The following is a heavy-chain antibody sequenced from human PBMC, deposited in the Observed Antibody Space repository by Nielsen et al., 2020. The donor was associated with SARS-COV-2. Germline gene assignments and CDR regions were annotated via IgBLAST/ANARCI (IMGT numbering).Heavy chain of an antibody. Sequence: SETLSLTCTVSGGSISSSSYYWGWIRQPPGKGLEWIGSIYYSGSTYYNPSLKSRVTISVDTSKNQFSLKLSSVTAADTAVYYCARSMAGGASDAFDIWGQGTMVTVSS. CDR2: IYYSGST. D-gene: IGHD2-21*01. J-gene: IGHJ3*02. CDR1: GGSISSSSYY. CDR3: ARSMAGGASDAFDI. V-gene: IGHV4-39*01.